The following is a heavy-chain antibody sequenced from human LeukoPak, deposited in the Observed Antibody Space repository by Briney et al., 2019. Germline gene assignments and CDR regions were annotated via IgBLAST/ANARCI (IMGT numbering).Heavy chain of an antibody. D-gene: IGHD6-19*01. J-gene: IGHJ3*02. CDR1: AFTFSSYA. V-gene: IGHV3-23*01. Sequence: PGGSLRLSCAASAFTFSSYAMSWVRQAPGKGLEWVSVISGSGDSTYYADSVKGRFTISRDNSKNALYLQMNSLRAEDTAVYYCAKDRGSGWTMDAFDIWGQGTMVTVSS. CDR3: AKDRGSGWTMDAFDI. CDR2: ISGSGDST.